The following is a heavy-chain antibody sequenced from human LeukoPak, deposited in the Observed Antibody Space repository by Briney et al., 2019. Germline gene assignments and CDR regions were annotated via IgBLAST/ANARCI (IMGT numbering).Heavy chain of an antibody. CDR2: INPNSGGT. D-gene: IGHD6-6*01. CDR3: ARDRVAARRYNWFDP. J-gene: IGHJ5*02. V-gene: IGHV1-2*02. Sequence: ASVMVSRKASGYTFTGYYMHWVRQAPGQGLEWMGWINPNSGGTNYAQKFQGRVTMTRDTSISTAYMELSRLRSDDTAVYYCARDRVAARRYNWFDPWGQGTLVTVSS. CDR1: GYTFTGYY.